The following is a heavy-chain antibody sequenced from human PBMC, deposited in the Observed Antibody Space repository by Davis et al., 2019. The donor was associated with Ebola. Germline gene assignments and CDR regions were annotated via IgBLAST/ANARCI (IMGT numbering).Heavy chain of an antibody. Sequence: LRLSCAVSGGSISSGGYSWSWIRQPPGKGLEWIGYIYHSGSTYYNPSLKSRVTISVDRSKNQFSLKLSSVTAADTAVYYCARLSRYSSSPIDYWGQGTLVTVSS. J-gene: IGHJ4*02. V-gene: IGHV4-30-2*01. D-gene: IGHD6-13*01. CDR2: IYHSGST. CDR3: ARLSRYSSSPIDY. CDR1: GGSISSGGYS.